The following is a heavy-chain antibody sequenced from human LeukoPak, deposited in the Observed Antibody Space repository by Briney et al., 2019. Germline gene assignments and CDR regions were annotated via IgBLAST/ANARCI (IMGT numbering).Heavy chain of an antibody. J-gene: IGHJ4*02. Sequence: GRSLTLSCTVSGFTFGDYAMSWFRHAPGKGLEWVAFIRSKAYGGTTEYAASVKGRFTISRDDSKSIAYLQMNSLKTEDTAVYSCTRGFDFYGSGTYSDYWGQGTLVTVSS. D-gene: IGHD3-10*01. CDR2: IRSKAYGGTT. CDR1: GFTFGDYA. CDR3: TRGFDFYGSGTYSDY. V-gene: IGHV3-49*03.